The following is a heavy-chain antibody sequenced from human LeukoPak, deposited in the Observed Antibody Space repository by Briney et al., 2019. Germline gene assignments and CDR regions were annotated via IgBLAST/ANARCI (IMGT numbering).Heavy chain of an antibody. J-gene: IGHJ6*02. CDR3: AKDSSSSSWYIDYYYGMDV. CDR2: ISYDGSNK. D-gene: IGHD6-13*01. V-gene: IGHV3-30*18. CDR1: GFTFSSYG. Sequence: GRSLRLSCADSGFTFSSYGMHWVRQAPGKGLEWVAVISYDGSNKYYADSVKGRFTISRDNSKNTLYLQMNSLRAEDTAVYYCAKDSSSSSWYIDYYYGMDVWGQGTTVTVSS.